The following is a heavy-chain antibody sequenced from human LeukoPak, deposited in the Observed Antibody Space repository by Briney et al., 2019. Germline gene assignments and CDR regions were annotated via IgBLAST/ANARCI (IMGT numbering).Heavy chain of an antibody. J-gene: IGHJ4*02. V-gene: IGHV1-69*05. CDR1: GGTFSSYA. CDR2: IIPIFGTA. CDR3: ARDTYYYDSSDDY. Sequence: SVKVSCKASGGTFSSYAISWVLQAPGQGLEWMGRIIPIFGTANYAQKFQGRVTITTDESTSTAYMELSSLRSEDTAVYYCARDTYYYDSSDDYWGQGTLVTVSS. D-gene: IGHD3-22*01.